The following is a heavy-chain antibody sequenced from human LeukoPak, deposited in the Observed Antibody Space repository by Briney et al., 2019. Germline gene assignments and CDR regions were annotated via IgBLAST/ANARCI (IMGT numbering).Heavy chain of an antibody. CDR1: GYSFTSYW. D-gene: IGHD5-12*01. V-gene: IGHV5-10-1*01. CDR2: IDPSDSYT. CDR3: ARTRGYSGYGEQIGNNWFDP. J-gene: IGHJ5*02. Sequence: GESLRISCKGSGYSFTSYWISWVRQMPGKGLEWMGRIDPSDSYTNYSPSFQGHVTISADKSISTAYLQWSSLKASDTAMYYCARTRGYSGYGEQIGNNWFDPWGQGTLVTVSS.